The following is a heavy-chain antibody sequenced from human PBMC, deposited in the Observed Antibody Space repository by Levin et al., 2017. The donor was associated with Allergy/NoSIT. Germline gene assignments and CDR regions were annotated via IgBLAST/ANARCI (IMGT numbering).Heavy chain of an antibody. D-gene: IGHD2-2*01. CDR1: GFTFSSYW. J-gene: IGHJ3*02. Sequence: GESLKISCAASGFTFSSYWMHWVRQAPGKGLVWVSRINSDGSSTRYADSVKGRFTISRDNAKNTLYLQMNSLRAEDTAVYYCAREGEGYCSSTSCYRAFDIWGQGTMVTVSS. CDR3: AREGEGYCSSTSCYRAFDI. V-gene: IGHV3-74*01. CDR2: INSDGSST.